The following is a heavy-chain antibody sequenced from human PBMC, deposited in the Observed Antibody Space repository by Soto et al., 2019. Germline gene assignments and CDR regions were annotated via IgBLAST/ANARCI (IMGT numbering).Heavy chain of an antibody. CDR2: ISPYNGDT. J-gene: IGHJ5*02. D-gene: IGHD5-18*01. V-gene: IGHV1-18*01. Sequence: QVQLVQSGTEVKKPGASVMVSCKTSGYTFTSYGVSWVRQAPGQGLEWMGLISPYNGDTIYARKFQGRVTVTADTATSTVYMELRSLRSDDTAVYYCVRDASSGYRGWWDPWGQGILVTVSS. CDR3: VRDASSGYRGWWDP. CDR1: GYTFTSYG.